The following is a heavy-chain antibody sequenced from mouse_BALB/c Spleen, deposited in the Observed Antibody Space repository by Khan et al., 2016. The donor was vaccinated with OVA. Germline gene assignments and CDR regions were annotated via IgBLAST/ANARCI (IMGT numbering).Heavy chain of an antibody. CDR2: INPSNGYT. CDR3: ERVGPYHANYGAGFAY. V-gene: IGHV1-4*01. CDR1: GYTFTTYT. D-gene: IGHD2-10*01. Sequence: QVQLQQSGAELARPGASVKMSCKASGYTFTTYTMHWVKQRPGQGLEWIGYINPSNGYTNYNQKFRDKATLTADKSSSKAYMQLNSLTSEDSAVYYCERVGPYHANYGAGFAYWGQGTLVTVSA. J-gene: IGHJ3*01.